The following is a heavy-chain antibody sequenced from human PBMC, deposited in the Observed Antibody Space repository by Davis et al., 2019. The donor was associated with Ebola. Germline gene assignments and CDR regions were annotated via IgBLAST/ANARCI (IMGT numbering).Heavy chain of an antibody. CDR2: ISVRSIT. J-gene: IGHJ5*02. V-gene: IGHV3-23*01. CDR1: GFIFSSYA. Sequence: GSLRLSCAASGFIFSSYAMSWVRQAPGKGLEWVSSISVRSITYHADSVKGRFTISRDNPKNTLYLQMNSLRAEDTAVYYCAKVHPPTTVTTGWFDPWGQGTLVTVSS. CDR3: AKVHPPTTVTTGWFDP. D-gene: IGHD4-17*01.